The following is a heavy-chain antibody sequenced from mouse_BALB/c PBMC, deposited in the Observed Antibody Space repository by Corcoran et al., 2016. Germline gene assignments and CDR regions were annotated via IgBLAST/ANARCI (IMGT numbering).Heavy chain of an antibody. J-gene: IGHJ4*01. D-gene: IGHD2-1*01. Sequence: EVQLQQSGAELVKPGASVKLSCTASGFNIKDTYMHWVKQRPEQGLEWIGRIDPANGNTKYDPKFQGKATITADTSSNTAYLQLSSLTAEDTAVYYCAHYGTYAMDYWGQGTSVTVS. CDR1: GFNIKDTY. V-gene: IGHV14-3*02. CDR2: IDPANGNT. CDR3: AHYGTYAMDY.